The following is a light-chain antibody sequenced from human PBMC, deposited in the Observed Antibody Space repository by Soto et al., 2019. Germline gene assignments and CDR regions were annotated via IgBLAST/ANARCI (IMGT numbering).Light chain of an antibody. CDR3: QQYNSWPPRT. J-gene: IGKJ1*01. Sequence: ETVMTQSPVTLSVSPGERATLSCRASQSVNTDLAWYQQKPGQAPRLLIYGASTRATGVPARFSGSGSGTEFTLTISSLQSEDCAVYYCQQYNSWPPRTFGQGTKVDIK. CDR1: QSVNTD. CDR2: GAS. V-gene: IGKV3-15*01.